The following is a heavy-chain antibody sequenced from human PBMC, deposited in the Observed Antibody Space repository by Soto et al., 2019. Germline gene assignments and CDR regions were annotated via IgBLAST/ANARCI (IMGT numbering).Heavy chain of an antibody. CDR1: VYTFTSYY. J-gene: IGHJ6*02. CDR3: ASLTYYYDSSGSDYYYGMDV. Sequence: ASVTVSCKASVYTFTSYYVQWVRQAPGQGLEWMGIINPSGGSTSYAQKFQGRVTMTRDTSTSTVYMELSSLRSEDTAVYYCASLTYYYDSSGSDYYYGMDVWGQGTTVTVSS. D-gene: IGHD3-22*01. CDR2: INPSGGST. V-gene: IGHV1-46*01.